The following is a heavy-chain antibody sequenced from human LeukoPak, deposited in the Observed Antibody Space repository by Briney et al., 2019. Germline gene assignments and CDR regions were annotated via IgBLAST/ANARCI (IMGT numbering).Heavy chain of an antibody. CDR3: ARGAPAHYYDSSGYYGY. V-gene: IGHV1-18*01. CDR2: ISAYNGNT. CDR1: GYTFTSYG. Sequence: GASVKVSCKASGYTFTSYGISWVRQAPGQGLEWMGWISAYNGNTNYAQKLQGRVTMTTDTSTSTAYMELRSLRSDDTAVYYCARGAPAHYYDSSGYYGYWGQGTLVTVSS. D-gene: IGHD3-22*01. J-gene: IGHJ4*02.